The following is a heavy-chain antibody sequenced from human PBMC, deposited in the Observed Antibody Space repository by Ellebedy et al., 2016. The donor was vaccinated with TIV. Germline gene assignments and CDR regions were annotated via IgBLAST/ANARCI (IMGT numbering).Heavy chain of an antibody. Sequence: GESLKISXSASGFTFSNYAMNWVRQAPGKGLAWVAVISYDGSYQYYANSVKGHFTISRDNSKNTLYLQMNSLRAEDTAVYYCAKRGQYDLTGYGWGYFDSWGQGSLVTVSS. CDR1: GFTFSNYA. V-gene: IGHV3-30*18. J-gene: IGHJ4*02. D-gene: IGHD3-22*01. CDR2: ISYDGSYQ. CDR3: AKRGQYDLTGYGWGYFDS.